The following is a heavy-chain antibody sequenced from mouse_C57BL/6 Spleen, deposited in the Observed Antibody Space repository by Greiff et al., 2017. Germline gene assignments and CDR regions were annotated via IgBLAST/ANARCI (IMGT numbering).Heavy chain of an antibody. CDR2: INPNYGTT. D-gene: IGHD1-1*01. J-gene: IGHJ4*01. V-gene: IGHV1-39*01. CDR1: GYSFTDYN. CDR3: ARYYGSSPLYAMDY. Sequence: EVQLQESGPELVKPGASVKISCKASGYSFTDYNMNWVKQSNGKSLEWIGVINPNYGTTSYNQKFKGKATLTVDQSSSTAYMQLNSLTSEDSAVYYCARYYGSSPLYAMDYWGQGTSVTVSS.